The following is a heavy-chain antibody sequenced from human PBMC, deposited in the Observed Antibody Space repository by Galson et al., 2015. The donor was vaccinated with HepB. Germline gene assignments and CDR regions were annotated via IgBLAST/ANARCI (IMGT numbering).Heavy chain of an antibody. CDR2: ISSSSSYI. D-gene: IGHD6-25*01. V-gene: IGHV3-21*01. CDR3: ARSPIAAGTFDL. CDR1: GFTFSSYS. J-gene: IGHJ3*01. Sequence: SLRLSCAASGFTFSSYSLNWVRQAPGKGLEWVSSISSSSSYIYYADSMKGRFTISRDKAKNSLYLQMNSLRAEDTAVYFCARSPIAAGTFDLWGQGTMVTVSS.